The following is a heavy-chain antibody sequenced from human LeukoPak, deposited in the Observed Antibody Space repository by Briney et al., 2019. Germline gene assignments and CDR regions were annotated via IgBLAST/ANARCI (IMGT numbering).Heavy chain of an antibody. CDR3: ATGCSSTSCYGRYFDY. CDR2: FDPEDGET. J-gene: IGHJ4*02. CDR1: GYTLTELS. D-gene: IGHD2-2*01. V-gene: IGHV1-24*01. Sequence: ASVKVSCKVSGYTLTELSMHWVRQAPGKGLEWMGGFDPEDGETIYAQKFQGRVTMTEGTSTDTAYMELSSLRSEDTAVYYCATGCSSTSCYGRYFDYWGQGTLVTVSS.